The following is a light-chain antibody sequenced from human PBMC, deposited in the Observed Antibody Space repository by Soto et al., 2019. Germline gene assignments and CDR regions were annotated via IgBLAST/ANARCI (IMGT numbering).Light chain of an antibody. CDR1: QSVSTN. V-gene: IGKV3-15*01. J-gene: IGKJ1*01. CDR2: GAS. CDR3: QQYDNWPRT. Sequence: EIVMTQSPATLSVSPGERVTLSCRASQSVSTNLVWYQQKPGQAPRPLIYGASTRATGFPARFSGSGSGTDFTLTISSLQSEDFAVYYCQQYDNWPRTFGQGTKVEVK.